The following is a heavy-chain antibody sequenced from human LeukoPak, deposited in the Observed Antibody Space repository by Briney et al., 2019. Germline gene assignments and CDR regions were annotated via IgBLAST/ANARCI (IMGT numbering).Heavy chain of an antibody. J-gene: IGHJ5*02. D-gene: IGHD3-10*01. V-gene: IGHV4-34*01. CDR3: ARVSRLMVRGVRSQLGFDP. CDR2: INHSGST. Sequence: SETLSLTCAVYGGSFSGYYWSWIRQPPGKGLEWIGEINHSGSTNYNPSLKSRVTISVDTSKNQFSLKLSSVTAADTAVYYCARVSRLMVRGVRSQLGFDPWGQGTLVTVSS. CDR1: GGSFSGYY.